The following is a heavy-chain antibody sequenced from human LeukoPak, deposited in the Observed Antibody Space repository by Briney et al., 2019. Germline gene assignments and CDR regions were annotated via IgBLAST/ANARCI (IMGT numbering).Heavy chain of an antibody. CDR2: ISASNGNT. CDR1: GYSFSIFG. Sequence: ASVKVSCKASGYSFSIFGISWVRQAPGQGLEWMGWISASNGNTKYVQKLQGRVTMTTDTSTGTAYMGLRSLTSDDTAVYYCARAGATVTTHYDYWGQGTVVTVSS. J-gene: IGHJ4*02. D-gene: IGHD4-17*01. V-gene: IGHV1-18*01. CDR3: ARAGATVTTHYDY.